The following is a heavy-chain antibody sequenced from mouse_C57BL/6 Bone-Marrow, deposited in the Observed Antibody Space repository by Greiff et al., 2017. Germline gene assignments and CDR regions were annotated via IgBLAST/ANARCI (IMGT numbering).Heavy chain of an antibody. J-gene: IGHJ3*01. V-gene: IGHV2-6*01. CDR2: IWGVGST. Sequence: VQLQQSGPGLVAPSQSLSITCTVSGFSLTSYGVDWVRQSPGKGLEWLGVIWGVGSTKYNSALKSRLSISKDNSKSQVFLKMNSLQTDDTAMYYCASEGSGSWFAYWGQGTLVTVSA. CDR3: ASEGSGSWFAY. CDR1: GFSLTSYG. D-gene: IGHD3-2*02.